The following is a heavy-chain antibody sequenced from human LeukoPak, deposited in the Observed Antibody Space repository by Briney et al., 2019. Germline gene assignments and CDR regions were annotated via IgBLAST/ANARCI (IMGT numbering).Heavy chain of an antibody. J-gene: IGHJ4*02. CDR3: ARDLYGSGNYLGY. CDR2: ISYDGSNK. CDR1: GFTFSSYA. V-gene: IGHV3-30-3*01. D-gene: IGHD3-10*01. Sequence: PGGSLRLSCAASGFTFSSYAMHWVRQAPGKGLEWVAVISYDGSNKYYADSVKGRFTISRDNSKNTLYLQMNSLRAEDTAVYYCARDLYGSGNYLGYWGQGTLVTVSS.